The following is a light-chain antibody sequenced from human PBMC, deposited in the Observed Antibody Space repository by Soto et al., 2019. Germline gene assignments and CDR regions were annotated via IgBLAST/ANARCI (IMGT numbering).Light chain of an antibody. Sequence: EIVLTQSPGTLSLSPGERATLSCRASQSVRSSYLAWYQQKPGQAPRLLIYGASTRATGIPDRISGSGSGTEFTLTISSLQSEDFAVYYCQQYNNWPQTFGQGTKVDIK. J-gene: IGKJ1*01. V-gene: IGKV3D-15*01. CDR1: QSVRSSY. CDR2: GAS. CDR3: QQYNNWPQT.